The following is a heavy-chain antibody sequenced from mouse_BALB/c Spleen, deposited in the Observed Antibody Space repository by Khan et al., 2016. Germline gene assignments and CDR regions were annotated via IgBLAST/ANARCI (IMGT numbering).Heavy chain of an antibody. CDR2: INPGSGGT. J-gene: IGHJ3*01. Sequence: QVQLQQSGTELVRPGTSVKVSCKASGYAFTNCLIEWVKQRPGQGLEWIGVINPGSGGTNYNERFKGKATLTADTSSNTSFLQLSSLTSDDSAVYFCASQYGSSYVGFAYWGQGTLVTVSA. V-gene: IGHV1-54*01. D-gene: IGHD1-1*01. CDR1: GYAFTNCL. CDR3: ASQYGSSYVGFAY.